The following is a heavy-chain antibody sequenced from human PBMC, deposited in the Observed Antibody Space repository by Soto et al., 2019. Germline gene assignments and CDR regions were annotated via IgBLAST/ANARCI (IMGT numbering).Heavy chain of an antibody. CDR3: ARGASMVRGVILDAFDI. Sequence: QVQLVQSGAEVKKPGASVKVSCKASGYTFTSYAMHWVRQAPGQRLEWMGWINAGNGNTKYSQKFQGRVTINRATSASTAYMELSSLRSEDTAVYYCARGASMVRGVILDAFDIWGQGTMVTVSS. CDR1: GYTFTSYA. CDR2: INAGNGNT. D-gene: IGHD3-10*01. J-gene: IGHJ3*02. V-gene: IGHV1-3*01.